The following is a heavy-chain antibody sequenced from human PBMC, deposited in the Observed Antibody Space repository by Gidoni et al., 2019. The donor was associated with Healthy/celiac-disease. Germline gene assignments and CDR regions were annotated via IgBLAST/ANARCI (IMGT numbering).Heavy chain of an antibody. CDR2: INHSGST. CDR3: ARVDDILTGYFFGWFDP. V-gene: IGHV4-34*01. J-gene: IGHJ5*02. Sequence: QVQLQQWGAGLLKPSETLSLTCAVYGGSFSGYYWSWIRQPPGKGLEWIGEINHSGSTNYNPSLKSRVTISVDTSKNQFSLKLSSVTAADTAVYYCARVDDILTGYFFGWFDPWGQGTLVTVSS. CDR1: GGSFSGYY. D-gene: IGHD3-9*01.